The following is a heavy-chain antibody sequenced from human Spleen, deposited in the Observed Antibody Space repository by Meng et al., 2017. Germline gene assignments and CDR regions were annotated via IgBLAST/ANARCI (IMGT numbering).Heavy chain of an antibody. J-gene: IGHJ4*02. V-gene: IGHV3-15*01. CDR1: GFYFNNAW. CDR3: SGHIDY. D-gene: IGHD5-12*01. CDR2: IKSNTDRGTT. Sequence: GESLKISCAASGFYFNNAWMSWVRQTPGKGLEWVGRIKSNTDRGTTEYAAPVKGRFTISRDDSKNTVYLQMNSLKGEDTAVYYCSGHIDYWGQGTLVTVSS.